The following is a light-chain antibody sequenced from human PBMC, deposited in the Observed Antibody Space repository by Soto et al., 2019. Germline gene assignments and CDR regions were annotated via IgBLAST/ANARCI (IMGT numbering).Light chain of an antibody. Sequence: QSALTQPASVSGSPGQSITISCTGTSSDVGGYNFVSWYQQHPGKAPKFMIYDVSTRSSGVSNRFSGSKSGNTASLTISGLQAEDEADYYCNSYTSSSTLVVFGGGTKLTVL. V-gene: IGLV2-14*01. J-gene: IGLJ2*01. CDR2: DVS. CDR1: SSDVGGYNF. CDR3: NSYTSSSTLVV.